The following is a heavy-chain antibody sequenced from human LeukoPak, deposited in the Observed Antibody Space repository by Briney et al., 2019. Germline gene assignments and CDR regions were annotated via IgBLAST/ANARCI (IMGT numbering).Heavy chain of an antibody. CDR2: IRGSGET. D-gene: IGHD3-16*01. CDR1: GLSFSSFA. Sequence: PGGSLRLSCAATGLSFSSFAMSWVRQGPARGLEWVSSIRGSGETFYADSVKGRFTLYSDSSTNTVYFQLNNLRVEDTAIYYCARASWVSSTDAVRWGQGTLVTVSS. J-gene: IGHJ4*02. CDR3: ARASWVSSTDAVR. V-gene: IGHV3-23*01.